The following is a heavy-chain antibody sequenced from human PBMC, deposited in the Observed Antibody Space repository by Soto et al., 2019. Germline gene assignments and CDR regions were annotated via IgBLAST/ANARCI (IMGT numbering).Heavy chain of an antibody. D-gene: IGHD5-12*01. J-gene: IGHJ4*02. Sequence: QVQLQESGPGLVKPSQTLSLTCTVSGGSISSGDYYWSWIRQPPGKGLEWIGYIYYSGSTYYNPSLQSRVTISVDTSKNQFSLKLSSVTAADTVVYYCTGGYTTLYYFDYWGQGTLVTVSS. CDR3: TGGYTTLYYFDY. CDR1: GGSISSGDYY. CDR2: IYYSGST. V-gene: IGHV4-30-4*01.